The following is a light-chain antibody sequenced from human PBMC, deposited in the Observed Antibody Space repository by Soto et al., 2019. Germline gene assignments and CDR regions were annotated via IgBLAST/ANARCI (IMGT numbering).Light chain of an antibody. Sequence: DIQMTQSPSTLSASVGDRVTITCRASQSISSWLAWYQQKPGKAPNLLIYKAARSESGVPSRFSGSESGTEFTLTISSLQPDDFATYYCQQYSSYPYTFGQGTKLEIK. J-gene: IGKJ2*01. CDR1: QSISSW. CDR2: KAA. CDR3: QQYSSYPYT. V-gene: IGKV1-5*03.